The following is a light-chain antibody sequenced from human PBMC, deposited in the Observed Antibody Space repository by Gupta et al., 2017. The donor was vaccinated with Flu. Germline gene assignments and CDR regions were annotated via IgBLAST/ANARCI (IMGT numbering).Light chain of an antibody. CDR1: SGDVCGYNY. J-gene: IGLJ1*01. Sequence: GTSGDVCGYNYVSWYQQHPGKAPNLMIYEVSRRPSGVPDRFSASKSGSTASLAVSGLQAEDEADYYCGSYADGRYVFGTGTKVTVL. CDR2: EVS. CDR3: GSYADGRYV. V-gene: IGLV2-8*01.